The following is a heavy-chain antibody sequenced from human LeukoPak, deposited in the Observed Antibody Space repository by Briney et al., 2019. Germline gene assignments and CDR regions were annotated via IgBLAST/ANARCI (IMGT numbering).Heavy chain of an antibody. J-gene: IGHJ6*04. CDR3: ARRGIAAAGPGMDV. CDR1: GYSFTSYW. D-gene: IGHD6-13*01. Sequence: GEPLKISCKASGYSFTSYWISWVRQMPGKGLEWMGWFDPSDSYTNYSPSFQGHVTISADKSISNAYLQWSSLKASDTAMYYCARRGIAAAGPGMDVWGKGTTVTVSS. V-gene: IGHV5-10-1*01. CDR2: FDPSDSYT.